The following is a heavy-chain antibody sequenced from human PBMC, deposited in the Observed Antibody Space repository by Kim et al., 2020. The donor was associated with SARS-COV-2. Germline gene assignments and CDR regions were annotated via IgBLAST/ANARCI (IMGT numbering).Heavy chain of an antibody. J-gene: IGHJ6*02. CDR2: IYYSGST. CDR1: GGSISSSSYY. CDR3: ARRAYYAGEPLDV. Sequence: SETLSLTCTVSGGSISSSSYYWGWIRQPPGKGLEWIGSIYYSGSTYYNPSLKSRVTISVDTSKNQFSLKLSSVTAADTAVYYCARRAYYAGEPLDVWGQGTTVTVSS. D-gene: IGHD3-10*01. V-gene: IGHV4-39*01.